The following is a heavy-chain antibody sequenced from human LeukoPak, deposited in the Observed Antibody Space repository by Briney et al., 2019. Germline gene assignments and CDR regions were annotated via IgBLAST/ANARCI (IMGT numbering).Heavy chain of an antibody. CDR2: IYYSGST. J-gene: IGHJ4*02. CDR3: TRPCYYDSSGYSYYFDY. Sequence: SETLSLTCTVSGGSISSSSYYWGWIRQPPGKGLEWIGSIYYSGSTYYNPSLKSRVTISVDTSKNQFSLKLNSVTAADTAVYYCTRPCYYDSSGYSYYFDYWGQGTLVTVSS. V-gene: IGHV4-39*01. CDR1: GGSISSSSYY. D-gene: IGHD3-22*01.